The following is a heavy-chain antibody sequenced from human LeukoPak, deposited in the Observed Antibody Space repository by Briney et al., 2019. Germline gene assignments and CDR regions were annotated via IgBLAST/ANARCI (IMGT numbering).Heavy chain of an antibody. V-gene: IGHV4-4*09. Sequence: SSETLSLTCTVSGDSINTGHWNCIRQPPERDLEGIGYIYNRGRPNYNPSLKSRFTISMDTSKNQLPLKMASVTAADTAVYYCARLIGGVGARRFDFWGQGTLVTVSS. J-gene: IGHJ4*02. CDR3: ARLIGGVGARRFDF. D-gene: IGHD1-26*01. CDR1: GDSINTGH. CDR2: IYNRGRP.